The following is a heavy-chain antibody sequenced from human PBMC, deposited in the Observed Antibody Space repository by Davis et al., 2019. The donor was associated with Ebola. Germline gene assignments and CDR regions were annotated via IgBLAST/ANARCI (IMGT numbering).Heavy chain of an antibody. CDR2: IRPDGSEE. J-gene: IGHJ4*02. V-gene: IGHV3-7*03. CDR1: GFTFSNYW. CDR3: ARPAGGSLDY. Sequence: GESLKISCAASGFTFSNYWMSWVRQAPGKGLEWVANIRPDGSEEQYVDSLKGRITISRDNAKNSLYLQVNSLRDEDTAVYYCARPAGGSLDYWGQGTLVSVSS. D-gene: IGHD3-16*01.